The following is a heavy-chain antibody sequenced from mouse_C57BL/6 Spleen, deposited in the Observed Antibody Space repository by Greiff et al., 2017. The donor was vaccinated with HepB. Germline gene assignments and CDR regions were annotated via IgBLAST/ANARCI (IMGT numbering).Heavy chain of an antibody. CDR3: TAPPYYGSPWFAY. Sequence: EVMLVESGGGLVQPGGSMKLSCVASGFTFSNYWMNWVRQSPEKGLEWVAQIRLKSDNYATHYAESVKGRFTISRDDSKSSVYLQMNNLRAEDTGIYYCTAPPYYGSPWFAYWGQGTLVTVSA. D-gene: IGHD1-1*01. CDR1: GFTFSNYW. V-gene: IGHV6-3*01. J-gene: IGHJ3*01. CDR2: IRLKSDNYAT.